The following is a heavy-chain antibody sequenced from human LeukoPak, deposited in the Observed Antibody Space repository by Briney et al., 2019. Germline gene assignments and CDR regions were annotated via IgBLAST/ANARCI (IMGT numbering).Heavy chain of an antibody. V-gene: IGHV4-39*07. J-gene: IGHJ4*02. Sequence: PSETLSLTCTVSGGSISSSSYYWGWIRQPPGKGLEWIGSIYYSGSTYYNPSLKSRVTISVDTSKNQFSLKLSSVTAADTAVYYCARGLPALVGASPASFDYWGQGTLVTVSS. CDR3: ARGLPALVGASPASFDY. D-gene: IGHD1-26*01. CDR2: IYYSGST. CDR1: GGSISSSSYY.